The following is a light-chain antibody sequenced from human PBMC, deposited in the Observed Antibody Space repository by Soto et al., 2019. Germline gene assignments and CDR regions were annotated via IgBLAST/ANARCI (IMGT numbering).Light chain of an antibody. V-gene: IGKV1-5*03. Sequence: DIQMTQAPSTLSESVGDRVTITCRASQSISNWLAWYQQKPGKAPKLLIYTASSLESGVPSRFSGSGSGTEFTLTISSLQPDDFATYYCQQYDSYSWTFGQGTKVDMK. J-gene: IGKJ1*01. CDR2: TAS. CDR3: QQYDSYSWT. CDR1: QSISNW.